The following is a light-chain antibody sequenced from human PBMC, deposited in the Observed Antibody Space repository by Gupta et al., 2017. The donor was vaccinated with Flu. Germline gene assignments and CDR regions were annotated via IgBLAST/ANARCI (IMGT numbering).Light chain of an antibody. CDR2: RNN. CDR1: NSDIGSHF. V-gene: IGLV1-47*01. J-gene: IGLJ1*01. Sequence: SVTISCAGSNSDIGSHFILCYQQLPETAPNLLIYRNNRRSSGVPDRFSASKSGTSASVAISRLPAEDEADYYCITWDDSLSAYVFGTGTKVTVL. CDR3: ITWDDSLSAYV.